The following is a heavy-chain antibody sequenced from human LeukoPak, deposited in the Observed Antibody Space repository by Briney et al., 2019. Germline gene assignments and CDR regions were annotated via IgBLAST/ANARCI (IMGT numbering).Heavy chain of an antibody. D-gene: IGHD2-2*01. V-gene: IGHV3-30*02. CDR2: IQFHGSDI. Sequence: PGGSLRLSCAASGFTFTNSGMHWVRQAPGRGLEWVAFIQFHGSDIFYADSVEGRFTISRDNAKNSLYLQMNSLRVEDTALYFCARRRCSSTSCFFDYWGQGALVTVSS. J-gene: IGHJ4*02. CDR3: ARRRCSSTSCFFDY. CDR1: GFTFTNSG.